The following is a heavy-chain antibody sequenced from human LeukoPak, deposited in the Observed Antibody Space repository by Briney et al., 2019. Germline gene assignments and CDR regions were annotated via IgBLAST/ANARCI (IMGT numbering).Heavy chain of an antibody. CDR2: IYHSGST. D-gene: IGHD4-23*01. V-gene: IGHV4-4*02. CDR1: GGSISSSNW. CDR3: ARAPYGSSPVDY. Sequence: SETLSLTCAVSGGSISSSNWWSWVRQPPGKGLEWIGEIYHSGSTNYNPSLKSRVTISVDTSKNQFSLKLSSVTAADTAVYYCARAPYGSSPVDYWGQGTLVTVSS. J-gene: IGHJ4*02.